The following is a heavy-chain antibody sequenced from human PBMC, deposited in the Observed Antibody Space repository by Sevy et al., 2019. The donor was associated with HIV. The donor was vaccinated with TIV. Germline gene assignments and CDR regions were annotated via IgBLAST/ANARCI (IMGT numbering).Heavy chain of an antibody. Sequence: ASVKVSCKASGYTFTNYDISWVRQAPGQGLEWMGWISGYNGNTNYAQKFQGRVTMTTDTSTNTAYMDLRSLRSDDTAVYYCARLAVTGMFDTHDSWGQGTLVTVSS. CDR3: ARLAVTGMFDTHDS. D-gene: IGHD6-19*01. J-gene: IGHJ4*02. CDR1: GYTFTNYD. CDR2: ISGYNGNT. V-gene: IGHV1-18*01.